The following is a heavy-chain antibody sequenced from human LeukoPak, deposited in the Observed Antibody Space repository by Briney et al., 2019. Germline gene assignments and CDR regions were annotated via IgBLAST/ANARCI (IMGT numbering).Heavy chain of an antibody. D-gene: IGHD6-13*01. V-gene: IGHV3-7*04. CDR2: INQDGSEK. Sequence: GGSLRLSCAASGFSFSSYWMSWVRRAPGKGLEWVAKINQDGSEKYYVDSVKGRFTISRDNAKNSLYLQMNSLRAEDTAVYYCARDSNRWYYYYYGMDVWGQGTTVTVSS. CDR1: GFSFSSYW. J-gene: IGHJ6*02. CDR3: ARDSNRWYYYYYGMDV.